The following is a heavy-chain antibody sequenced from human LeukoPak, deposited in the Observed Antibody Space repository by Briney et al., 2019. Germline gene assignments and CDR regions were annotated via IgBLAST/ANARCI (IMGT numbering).Heavy chain of an antibody. CDR3: ATVAAYCGGDCSYYFDY. CDR2: FDPEDGET. J-gene: IGHJ4*02. CDR1: GGTFSSYA. V-gene: IGHV1-24*01. D-gene: IGHD2-21*02. Sequence: ASVKVSCKASGGTFSSYAISWVRQAPGQGLEWMGGFDPEDGETIYAQKFQGRVTMTEDTSTDTAYMELSSLRSEDTAVYYCATVAAYCGGDCSYYFDYWGQGTLVTVSS.